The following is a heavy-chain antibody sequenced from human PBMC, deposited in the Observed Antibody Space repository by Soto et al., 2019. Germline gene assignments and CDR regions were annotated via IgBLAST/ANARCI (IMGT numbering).Heavy chain of an antibody. Sequence: KVSCKASGGTFSSYAISWVRQAPGQGLEWMGRIDPSDSYTNYSPSFQGHVTISADKSISTAYLQWSSLKASDTAMYYCASQYGMDVWGQGTTVTVSS. CDR2: IDPSDSYT. V-gene: IGHV5-10-1*01. CDR1: GGTFSSYA. J-gene: IGHJ6*02. CDR3: ASQYGMDV.